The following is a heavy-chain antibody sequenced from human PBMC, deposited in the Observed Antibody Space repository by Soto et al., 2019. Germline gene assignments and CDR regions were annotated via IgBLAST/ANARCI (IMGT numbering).Heavy chain of an antibody. V-gene: IGHV4-4*07. CDR1: GGSMSSYY. CDR2: IYSSGST. Sequence: SETLSLNCRVSGGSMSSYYWAWIRQPAGKGLEWIGRIYSSGSTDYNPSLKSRVTMSVDTSKNQFSLRLSSVTAADTAVYFCASVKNIEYNDMCIRGQ. D-gene: IGHD3-22*01. CDR3: ASVKNIEYNDMCI. J-gene: IGHJ3*02.